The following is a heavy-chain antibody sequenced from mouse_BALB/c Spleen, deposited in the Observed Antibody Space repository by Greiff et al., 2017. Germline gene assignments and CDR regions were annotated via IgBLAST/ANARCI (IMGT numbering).Heavy chain of an antibody. CDR1: GYSITSDYA. J-gene: IGHJ3*01. CDR2: ISYSVST. V-gene: IGHV3-2*02. D-gene: IGHD2-4*01. CDR3: ARKITTGAWFAY. Sequence: EVKLMESGPGLVKPSQSLSLTCTVTGYSITSDYAWNWIRQFPGNKLEWMGYISYSVSTSYNPSLKSRISITRDPSKNQFFLQLNSVTTEDTATYYCARKITTGAWFAYWGQETLVTVSA.